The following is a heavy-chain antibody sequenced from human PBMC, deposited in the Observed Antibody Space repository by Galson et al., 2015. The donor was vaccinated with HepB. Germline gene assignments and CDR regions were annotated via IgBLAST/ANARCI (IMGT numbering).Heavy chain of an antibody. CDR3: ARAPSGSYYDFWSGYDGMDV. D-gene: IGHD3-3*01. Sequence: SLRLSCAASGFTFSSYSMNWVRQAPGKGLEWVSSISSSSSYIYYADSVKGRFTISRDNAKNSLYLQMNSLRAEDTAVYYCARAPSGSYYDFWSGYDGMDVWGQGTTVTVSS. J-gene: IGHJ6*02. CDR1: GFTFSSYS. CDR2: ISSSSSYI. V-gene: IGHV3-21*01.